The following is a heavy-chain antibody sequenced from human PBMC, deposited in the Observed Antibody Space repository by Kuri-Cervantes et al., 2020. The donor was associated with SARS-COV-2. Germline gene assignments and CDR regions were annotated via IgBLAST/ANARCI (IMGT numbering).Heavy chain of an antibody. CDR1: PLTFSTYA. V-gene: IGHV3-23*01. D-gene: IGHD4-17*01. CDR3: ARVYGDYWGDYYYGMDV. J-gene: IGHJ6*02. CDR2: ISSTGGSS. Sequence: GGSLRLSCAASPLTFSTYAMTWVRQAPGKGLEWVAGISSTGGSSFYADSVKGRFTISRDNSKTTLYLQMDSLRAEDTAVYYCARVYGDYWGDYYYGMDVWGQGTTVTVSS.